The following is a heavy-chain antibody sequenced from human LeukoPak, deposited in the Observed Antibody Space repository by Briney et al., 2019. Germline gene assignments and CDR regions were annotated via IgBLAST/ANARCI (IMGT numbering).Heavy chain of an antibody. CDR2: SIPILGIA. D-gene: IGHD6-13*01. CDR3: ARDHGSSKEDDAFDI. CDR1: GGTFNIYA. Sequence: GASVTVSFKASGGTFNIYAISWVRQAPGQGREWMGRSIPILGIANYAQKFQGRVTITADKSTSTAYMELSSLRSEDTAVYYCARDHGSSKEDDAFDIWRQGTMVTVSS. J-gene: IGHJ3*02. V-gene: IGHV1-69*04.